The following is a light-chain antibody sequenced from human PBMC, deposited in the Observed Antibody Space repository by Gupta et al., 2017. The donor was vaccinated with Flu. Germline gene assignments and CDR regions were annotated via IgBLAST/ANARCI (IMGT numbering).Light chain of an antibody. CDR2: MAS. CDR3: QQYKSCPRT. CDR1: QTIDTW. V-gene: IGKV1-5*03. Sequence: DIQMTQSPPTLSASVGDRVTITCRASQTIDTWLAWYQHKPGKAPRLLIYMASRLESGVPSRFSGSGSGTDFTLTISSLQPDDFATYYCQQYKSCPRTFGQGTKVEIK. J-gene: IGKJ1*01.